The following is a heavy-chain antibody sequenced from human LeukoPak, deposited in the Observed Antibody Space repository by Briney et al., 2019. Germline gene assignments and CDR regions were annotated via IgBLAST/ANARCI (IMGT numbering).Heavy chain of an antibody. CDR1: GYTFTSYY. D-gene: IGHD4-17*01. V-gene: IGHV1-46*01. J-gene: IGHJ5*02. CDR3: ARGDYGDYPGWFDP. CDR2: INPSGGST. Sequence: ASVKVSCKASGYTFTSYYMHWVRQAPGQGLEWMGIINPSGGSTSYAQKFQGRVTITADKSTSTAYMELSSLRSEDTAVYYCARGDYGDYPGWFDPWGQGTLVTVSS.